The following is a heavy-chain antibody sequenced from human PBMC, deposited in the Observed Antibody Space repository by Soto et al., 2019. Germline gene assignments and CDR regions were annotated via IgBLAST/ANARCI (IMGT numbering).Heavy chain of an antibody. Sequence: QVQLQESGPGLVKPSGTLSLTCAVSDGSISSSNWWSWVRQPPGKGLEWIGEIYHSGSTNYNPSLKSRVTISVDKSKNQFSLKLSSVTAADTAVYYCARDWSLSRDTAMGGGFDPWGQGTLVTVSS. J-gene: IGHJ5*02. CDR3: ARDWSLSRDTAMGGGFDP. CDR1: DGSISSSNW. V-gene: IGHV4-4*02. D-gene: IGHD5-18*01. CDR2: IYHSGST.